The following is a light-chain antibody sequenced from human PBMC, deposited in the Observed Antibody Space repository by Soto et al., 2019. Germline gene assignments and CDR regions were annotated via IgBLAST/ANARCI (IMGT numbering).Light chain of an antibody. CDR3: QQYNTYSGT. V-gene: IGKV1-5*01. CDR1: QSISSW. J-gene: IGKJ1*01. CDR2: DAS. Sequence: DIQMTQSPSTLSASVGDGVTITCRVSQSISSWLAWYQQKPGKAPKLLIYDASSLESGVPSRFSGSGSGTEFTLTISSLQPDDFATYYCQQYNTYSGTFGQGTKVEIK.